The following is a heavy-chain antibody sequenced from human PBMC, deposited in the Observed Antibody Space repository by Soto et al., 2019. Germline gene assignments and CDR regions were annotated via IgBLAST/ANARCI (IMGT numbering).Heavy chain of an antibody. J-gene: IGHJ1*01. V-gene: IGHV1-18*01. Sequence: QVQLVQSGAEVKKPGASVKVSCKASGYTFTSYGISWVRQAPGQGLELMGWISAYNGNTNYAQKLKGRVTMTTDTSTSTAYMELRSLRSDDTAVYYCARDWFTGTGIAVAGTYFQHWGQGTLVTVYS. D-gene: IGHD6-19*01. CDR2: ISAYNGNT. CDR3: ARDWFTGTGIAVAGTYFQH. CDR1: GYTFTSYG.